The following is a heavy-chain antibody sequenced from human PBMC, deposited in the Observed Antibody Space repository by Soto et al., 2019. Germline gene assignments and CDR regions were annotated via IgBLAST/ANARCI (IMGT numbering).Heavy chain of an antibody. D-gene: IGHD1-1*01. CDR1: GDSVSSNSAA. Sequence: SQTLSLTCAIAGDSVSSNSAAWHWIRQSPSRGLEWLGKTYYRSQWHNDYAVSLKSRIAINSDTSKNQFSLQLNSVTPEDTAVKALARGYNYCLGYWGQGTLVTVSS. CDR2: TYYRSQWHN. J-gene: IGHJ4*02. CDR3: ARGYNYCLGY. V-gene: IGHV6-1*01.